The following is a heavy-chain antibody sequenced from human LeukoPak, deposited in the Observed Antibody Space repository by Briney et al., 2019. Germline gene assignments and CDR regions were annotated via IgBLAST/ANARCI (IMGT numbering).Heavy chain of an antibody. D-gene: IGHD2-2*01. CDR3: VSCSSTSCYRGRDWFDP. CDR1: GFTFSSYW. CDR2: INSGGSST. J-gene: IGHJ5*02. V-gene: IGHV3-74*01. Sequence: GGSLRLSCAASGFTFSSYWMHWVRQAPGKGLVWVSRINSGGSSTSYADSVKGRFTISRDNAKNTLYLQMNSLRAEDTAVYYCVSCSSTSCYRGRDWFDPWGQGTLVTVSS.